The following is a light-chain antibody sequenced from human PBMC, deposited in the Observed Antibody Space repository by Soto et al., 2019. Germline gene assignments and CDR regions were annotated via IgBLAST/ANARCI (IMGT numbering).Light chain of an antibody. CDR1: SSDVGGYNY. CDR2: EVS. Sequence: QSVLTQPPSASGSPGQSVTISCTGTSSDVGGYNYVSWYQQHSGKAPNLMIYEVSKRPSGVPDRFSGSKSGNTASLTVSGLQAEDEADYYCSSYAGSNNFVVFGGGTKLNVL. CDR3: SSYAGSNNFVV. V-gene: IGLV2-8*01. J-gene: IGLJ2*01.